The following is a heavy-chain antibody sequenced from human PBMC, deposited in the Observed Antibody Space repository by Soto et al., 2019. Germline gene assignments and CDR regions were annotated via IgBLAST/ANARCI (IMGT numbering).Heavy chain of an antibody. D-gene: IGHD3-10*01. J-gene: IGHJ4*02. V-gene: IGHV4-39*01. CDR3: ASHRYGLGWKGLSDY. Sequence: QLQLQESGPGLLKPSETLSLSCSVSGGFISNNNYYWGWIPQSPGRGLEWIAGVYYTGSTYYNPSLRSRVTMSVDTSKNQFSLMLTSVSAADTAVYYCASHRYGLGWKGLSDYWGQGTLVTVSS. CDR1: GGFISNNNYY. CDR2: VYYTGST.